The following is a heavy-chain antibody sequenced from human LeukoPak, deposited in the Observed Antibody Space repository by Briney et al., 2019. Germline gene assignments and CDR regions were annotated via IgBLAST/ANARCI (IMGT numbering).Heavy chain of an antibody. CDR2: ISGSGGST. CDR1: RFTFSSYA. CDR3: AKGLYGDYVEYFDY. V-gene: IGHV3-23*01. J-gene: IGHJ4*02. D-gene: IGHD4-17*01. Sequence: GGSLRLSCAASRFTFSSYAMSWVRQAPGKGLEWVSAISGSGGSTYYADSVKGRFTISRDNSKNTLYLQMNSLRAEDTAVYYCAKGLYGDYVEYFDYWGQGTLVTVSS.